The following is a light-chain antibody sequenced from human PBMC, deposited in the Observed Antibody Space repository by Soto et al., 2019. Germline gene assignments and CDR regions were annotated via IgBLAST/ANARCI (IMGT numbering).Light chain of an antibody. J-gene: IGLJ1*01. CDR1: SSDIGSYNY. CDR3: SSYAGSNIL. V-gene: IGLV2-8*01. Sequence: QSVLTQPPSASGFPGQSVTISCTGTSSDIGSYNYVSWYQQHPGKAPKLMIYEVTKRPSGVPDRFSGSKSGNTASLTVSGLQAEDEADYYCSSYAGSNILFGPGTKLTVL. CDR2: EVT.